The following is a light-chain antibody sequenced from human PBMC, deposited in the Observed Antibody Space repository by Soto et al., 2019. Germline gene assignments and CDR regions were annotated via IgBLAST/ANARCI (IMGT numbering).Light chain of an antibody. CDR3: QQLRRYPLT. Sequence: DMQLTQSPSVLSASVGDTVTITCRASQALSNYLAWYQQKPGKAPDLLIYSASTLQSGVPSRFSGSGSETEFSLTIRALQPEDFATYYCQQLRRYPLTFGGGTKVDIK. J-gene: IGKJ4*01. CDR1: QALSNY. V-gene: IGKV1-9*01. CDR2: SAS.